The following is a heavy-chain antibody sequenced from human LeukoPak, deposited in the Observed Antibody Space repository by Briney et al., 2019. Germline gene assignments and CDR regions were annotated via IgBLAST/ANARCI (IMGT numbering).Heavy chain of an antibody. CDR1: GFTFNVYG. V-gene: IGHV3-30*19. D-gene: IGHD7-27*01. Sequence: GMSLRLSCAASGFTFNVYGIHWVRQAPGKGLEWVAVISYDGSKNYYADSVKGRFTISRDNSKNTLYLQMNSLRAEDTAVYYCARELLGAFDYWGQGTLVTVSS. J-gene: IGHJ4*02. CDR3: ARELLGAFDY. CDR2: ISYDGSKN.